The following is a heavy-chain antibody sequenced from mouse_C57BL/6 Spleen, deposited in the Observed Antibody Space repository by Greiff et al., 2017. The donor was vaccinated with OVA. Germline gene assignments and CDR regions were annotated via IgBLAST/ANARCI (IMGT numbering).Heavy chain of an antibody. Sequence: EVKVVESGGGLVQPGGSMKLSCAASGFTFSDAWMDWVRQSPEKGLEWVAEIRNKANNHATYYAESVKGRFTISRDDSKSSVYLQMNSLRAEDTGIYYCARDDCYFAWFAYWGQGTLVTVSA. V-gene: IGHV6-6*01. CDR3: ARDDCYFAWFAY. D-gene: IGHD2-3*01. CDR2: IRNKANNHAT. J-gene: IGHJ3*01. CDR1: GFTFSDAW.